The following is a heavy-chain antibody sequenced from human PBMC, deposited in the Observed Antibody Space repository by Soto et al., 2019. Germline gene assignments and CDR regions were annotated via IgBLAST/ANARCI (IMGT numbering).Heavy chain of an antibody. CDR1: GASISSNTYY. J-gene: IGHJ4*01. Sequence: PSETLSLTCTVSGASISSNTYYWAWIRRPPGKGLDFIGSIYYDGSTYYNPSLKSRLTISVDTSKYQLSLELNSVTAADTAVYYCARSTIAPHLFMYPFDYWGQGTLVTISS. CDR2: IYYDGST. CDR3: ARSTIAPHLFMYPFDY. D-gene: IGHD6-6*01. V-gene: IGHV4-39*01.